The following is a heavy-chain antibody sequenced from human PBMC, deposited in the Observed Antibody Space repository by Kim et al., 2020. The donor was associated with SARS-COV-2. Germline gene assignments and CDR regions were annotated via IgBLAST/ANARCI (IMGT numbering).Heavy chain of an antibody. CDR3: AKPAGWFGELSLHFDY. CDR1: GFTFSSYG. Sequence: GGSLRLSCAASGFTFSSYGMHWVHQAPGKGLEWVAVIWYDGSNKYYADSVKGRFTISRDNSKNTLYLQMNSLRAEDTAVYYCAKPAGWFGELSLHFDYWGQGTLVTVSS. CDR2: IWYDGSNK. J-gene: IGHJ4*02. D-gene: IGHD3-10*01. V-gene: IGHV3-33*06.